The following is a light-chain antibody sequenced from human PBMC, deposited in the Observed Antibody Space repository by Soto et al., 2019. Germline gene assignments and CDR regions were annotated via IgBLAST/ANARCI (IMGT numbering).Light chain of an antibody. J-gene: IGKJ1*01. Sequence: EVVMTQSPATLSVSPGERATLSCRASLTVGTNLAWYQQNPGQPPRLLIYGASTRATGIPARFSGSGSGTDFTLTISRRQSEDLAVYYCQHHNNWPPGTFGQGTKGEI. V-gene: IGKV3-15*01. CDR2: GAS. CDR3: QHHNNWPPGT. CDR1: LTVGTN.